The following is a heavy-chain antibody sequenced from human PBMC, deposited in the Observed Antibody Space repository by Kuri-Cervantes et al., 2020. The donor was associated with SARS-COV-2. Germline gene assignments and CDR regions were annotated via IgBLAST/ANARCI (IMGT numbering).Heavy chain of an antibody. D-gene: IGHD3-16*02. V-gene: IGHV3-7*01. CDR1: GFTFSSYW. CDR3: ARDILSFLGTHYFDY. Sequence: GGSLRLSCAASGFTFSSYWMSWVRQAPGKGLEWVANIKQDGSEKYYVDSVKGRFTSSRDNAKNSLYLQMNSLRAEDTAVYYCARDILSFLGTHYFDYWGQGTLVTVSS. CDR2: IKQDGSEK. J-gene: IGHJ4*02.